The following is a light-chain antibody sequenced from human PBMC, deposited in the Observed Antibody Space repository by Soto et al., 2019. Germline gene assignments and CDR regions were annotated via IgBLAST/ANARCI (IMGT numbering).Light chain of an antibody. CDR2: AAS. Sequence: DVAVTQTPTSLSASVGDIVASGWRASHVVRNNLGWYQQKPGKAPKRLIYAASSLQSGVPSRFSGSGSGTDFTLTISCLQPEDCATYYCPVLEMFPSTFGGGAKVAIK. CDR1: HVVRNN. J-gene: IGKJ4*01. V-gene: IGKV1-17*01. CDR3: PVLEMFPST.